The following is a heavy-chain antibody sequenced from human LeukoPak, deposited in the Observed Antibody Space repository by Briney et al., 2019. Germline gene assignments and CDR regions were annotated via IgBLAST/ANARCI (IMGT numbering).Heavy chain of an antibody. Sequence: SETLSLTCTVSGGSISSSNYYWGWIRQPPGKGLEWIGSIYYSGSTYCNPSLKSRVTISVDTSKNQSSLKLSSVTAADTAVYYCASSGWDYWYFDPWGRGTLVTVSS. CDR1: GGSISSSNYY. V-gene: IGHV4-39*01. CDR3: ASSGWDYWYFDP. D-gene: IGHD6-19*01. J-gene: IGHJ2*01. CDR2: IYYSGST.